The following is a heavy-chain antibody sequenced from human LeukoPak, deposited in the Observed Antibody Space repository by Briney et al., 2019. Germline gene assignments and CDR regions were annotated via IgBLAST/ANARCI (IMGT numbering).Heavy chain of an antibody. CDR1: GFNFRAYW. J-gene: IGHJ5*02. V-gene: IGHV3-7*01. CDR2: IDQDGSGK. Sequence: GGSLRLSCTTSGFNFRAYWTGWVRQAPGKGLEWVANIDQDGSGKNYVGSVKGRFAISRDDAKNSLFLQMNSLRAEDTAVYYCARESTEDRPGSWGQGTLVTVSS. D-gene: IGHD5/OR15-5a*01. CDR3: ARESTEDRPGS.